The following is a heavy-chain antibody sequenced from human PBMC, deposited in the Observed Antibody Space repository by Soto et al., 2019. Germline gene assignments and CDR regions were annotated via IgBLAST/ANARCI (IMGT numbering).Heavy chain of an antibody. D-gene: IGHD3-22*01. V-gene: IGHV3-23*01. CDR1: GFTFSSYG. CDR2: ISGSGGST. CDR3: AKARYCDSTGYLYYFDF. J-gene: IGHJ4*02. Sequence: EVQLLESGGGLVQPGGSLTLSCAASGFTFSSYGMSWVRQAPGKGLEWVSGISGSGGSTYYADSVKGRFSISRDNSKNTLFLQMNSLRAEDTALYYCAKARYCDSTGYLYYFDFWGQGTLVTVSS.